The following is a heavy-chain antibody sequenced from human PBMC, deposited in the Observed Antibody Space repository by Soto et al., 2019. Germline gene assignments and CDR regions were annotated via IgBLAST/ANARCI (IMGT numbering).Heavy chain of an antibody. CDR3: ARASLTMVRGVIDGIDY. Sequence: PSETLSLTCAVSGGSISSGGYSWSWIRQPPGKGLEWIGYIYHSGSTYYNPSLKSRVTISVDRSKNQFSLKLSSVTAAGTAVYYCARASLTMVRGVIDGIDYWGQGTLVTVSS. CDR1: GGSISSGGYS. V-gene: IGHV4-30-2*01. D-gene: IGHD3-10*01. J-gene: IGHJ4*02. CDR2: IYHSGST.